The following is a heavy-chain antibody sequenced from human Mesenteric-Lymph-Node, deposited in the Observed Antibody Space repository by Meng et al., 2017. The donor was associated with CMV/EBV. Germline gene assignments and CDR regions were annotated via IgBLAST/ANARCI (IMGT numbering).Heavy chain of an antibody. D-gene: IGHD6-25*01. CDR2: ISSSGSTV. CDR3: ARDGIQRGFDAFDI. CDR1: GFTFSDYY. J-gene: IGHJ3*02. Sequence: GESLKISCAASGFTFSDYYLTWIRQAPGKGLEWVSYISSSGSTVYYADSVKGRFTVSRDNAGNSLYLQMNSLRAEDTAVYYCARDGIQRGFDAFDIWGQGTLVTVSS. V-gene: IGHV3-11*01.